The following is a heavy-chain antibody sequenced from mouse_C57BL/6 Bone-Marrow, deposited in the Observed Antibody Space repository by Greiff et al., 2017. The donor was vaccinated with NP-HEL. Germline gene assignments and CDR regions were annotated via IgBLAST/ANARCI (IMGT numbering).Heavy chain of an antibody. Sequence: VQLQQSGTVLARPGASVKMSCKTSGYTFTSYWMHWVKQRPGQGLEWIGAIYPGNSDTSYNQKFKGKAKLTAVTSASTAYMELSSLTNEDSAVYYCTRSYGSSSRYFDNWGQGTTLTVSS. J-gene: IGHJ2*01. CDR2: IYPGNSDT. CDR1: GYTFTSYW. V-gene: IGHV1-5*01. CDR3: TRSYGSSSRYFDN. D-gene: IGHD1-1*01.